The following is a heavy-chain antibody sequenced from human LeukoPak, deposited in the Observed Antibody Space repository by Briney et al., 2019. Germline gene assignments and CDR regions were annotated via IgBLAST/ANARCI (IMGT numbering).Heavy chain of an antibody. CDR3: ARSHVVPAAVYYYYGMDV. CDR1: GYTFTGYY. V-gene: IGHV1-2*02. J-gene: IGHJ6*02. CDR2: INPNSGGT. D-gene: IGHD2-2*01. Sequence: ASVKVSCKASGYTFTGYYMHWVRQAPGQGLEWMGWINPNSGGTNYAQKFQGRVTMTRDTSISTAYMELSRLRSDDTAVYYCARSHVVPAAVYYYYGMDVWGQGTTVTVSS.